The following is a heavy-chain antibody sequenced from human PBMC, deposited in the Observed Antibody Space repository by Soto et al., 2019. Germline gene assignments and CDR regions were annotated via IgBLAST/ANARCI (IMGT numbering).Heavy chain of an antibody. Sequence: QIQLVQSGAEVRKPGASVKVSCKASAYTFTSYGISWVRQAPGQGLEWMGWISAYNGNTNYAQKLQGRVTMTTDTSTSTAYMELRSLRSDDTAVYYCARDPERFFNYGMDVWGQGTTVTVSS. CDR1: AYTFTSYG. V-gene: IGHV1-18*01. D-gene: IGHD3-3*01. CDR2: ISAYNGNT. CDR3: ARDPERFFNYGMDV. J-gene: IGHJ6*02.